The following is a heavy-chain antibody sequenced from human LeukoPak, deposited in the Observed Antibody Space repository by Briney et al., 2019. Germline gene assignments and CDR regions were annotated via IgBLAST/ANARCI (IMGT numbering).Heavy chain of an antibody. CDR3: AKDLYYDSSGNVDY. V-gene: IGHV3-23*01. CDR1: GFTFSSYA. Sequence: SGGSLRLSCAASGFTFSSYAMSWVRQAPGKGLEWVSAISGSGGSTYYADSVKGRFTISRDNSKNTLYLQMNSLRAEDTAVYYCAKDLYYDSSGNVDYWGQGTLVTVSS. J-gene: IGHJ4*02. D-gene: IGHD3-22*01. CDR2: ISGSGGST.